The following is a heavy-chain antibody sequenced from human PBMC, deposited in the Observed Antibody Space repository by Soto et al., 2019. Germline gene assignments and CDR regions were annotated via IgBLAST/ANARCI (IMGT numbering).Heavy chain of an antibody. CDR1: GGSISRYY. CDR2: IFYSGST. Sequence: PETLSLTCPVSGGSISRYYSTWIRQPPGKGLEWIGDIFYSGSTNYNPSLKSRVTISVDTSKNQFYLKLSSVTAADTAVYYCARLRSDCSSTSCYAYLYYYYYYMDVWGKGTTVTVSS. D-gene: IGHD2-2*01. V-gene: IGHV4-59*08. J-gene: IGHJ6*03. CDR3: ARLRSDCSSTSCYAYLYYYYYYMDV.